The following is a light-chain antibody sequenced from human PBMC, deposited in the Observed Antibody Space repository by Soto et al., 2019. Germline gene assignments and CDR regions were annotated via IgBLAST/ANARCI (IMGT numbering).Light chain of an antibody. V-gene: IGKV3-20*01. J-gene: IGKJ3*01. CDR2: VAS. CDR3: QQYGSSPL. Sequence: EIVLTQSPGMLSLSPGERATLSCRASQSVSSSYFAWYQQKPGQAPRLLIYVASRRATGIPDRFSGSGSATDFTRTISRLEPEDFAVYYCQQYGSSPLFGPRTKVDIK. CDR1: QSVSSSY.